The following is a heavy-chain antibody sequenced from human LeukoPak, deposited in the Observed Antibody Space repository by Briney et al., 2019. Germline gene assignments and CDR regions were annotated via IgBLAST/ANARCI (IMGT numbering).Heavy chain of an antibody. CDR2: IWYDGSNK. Sequence: GGSLRLSCAASGFTFSSYGMHWVRQAPGKGLEWVAVIWYDGSNKYYADYVKGRFTISRDNSKNTLYLQMNSLRAEDTAVYYCAKEPHGYGDYYYYYYMAVWGKGTTVTVSS. V-gene: IGHV3-33*06. J-gene: IGHJ6*03. CDR3: AKEPHGYGDYYYYYYMAV. CDR1: GFTFSSYG. D-gene: IGHD4-17*01.